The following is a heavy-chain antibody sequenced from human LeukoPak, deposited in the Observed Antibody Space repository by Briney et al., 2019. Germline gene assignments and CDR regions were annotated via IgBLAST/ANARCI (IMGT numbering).Heavy chain of an antibody. V-gene: IGHV3-7*01. Sequence: SGGSLRLSCTAAGFNFGTYWMSWVRQSPEKGLEFVANKKYDDTVKNYVDSVKGRFTISRDNPSNSVYLQMDSLRPEDTALYYCARDPDSSAFDYWGQGAQVTVSS. J-gene: IGHJ4*02. CDR3: ARDPDSSAFDY. D-gene: IGHD2-15*01. CDR1: GFNFGTYW. CDR2: KKYDDTVK.